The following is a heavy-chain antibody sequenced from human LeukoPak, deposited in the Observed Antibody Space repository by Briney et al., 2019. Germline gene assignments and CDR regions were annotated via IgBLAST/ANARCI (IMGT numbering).Heavy chain of an antibody. D-gene: IGHD6-13*01. V-gene: IGHV4-59*08. CDR2: IYYTGNT. J-gene: IGHJ5*02. CDR1: GGSINGHY. CDR3: TGLHFAAAEEFDP. Sequence: SETLSLTCTVSGGSINGHYWSWIRQSPGKGLEWIGYIYYTGNTNYNPSLESRITISVDTSKNQFSLNLSSVTAADTAVYYCTGLHFAAAEEFDPWGQGTLVTVSS.